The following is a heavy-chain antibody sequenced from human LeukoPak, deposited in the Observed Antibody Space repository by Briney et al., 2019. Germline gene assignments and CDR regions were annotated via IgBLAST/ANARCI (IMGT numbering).Heavy chain of an antibody. V-gene: IGHV3-74*01. J-gene: IGHJ4*02. CDR2: INGDGSTT. Sequence: GGSLRLSCAASGFTFSTYWMHWVRQAPGKGLVWVSLINGDGSTTNYADSVEGRFTISRDNTKNTLYLQMNSLRAEDTAVYYCARDLSTSWYYFDYWGQGTLVTVSS. D-gene: IGHD6-13*01. CDR3: ARDLSTSWYYFDY. CDR1: GFTFSTYW.